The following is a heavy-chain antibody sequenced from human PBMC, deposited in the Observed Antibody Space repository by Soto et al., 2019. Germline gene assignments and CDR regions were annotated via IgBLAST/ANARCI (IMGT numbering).Heavy chain of an antibody. D-gene: IGHD2-2*01. CDR3: ARDRRYCSSTSCYKGLFDY. J-gene: IGHJ4*02. Sequence: GGSLRLSCAASGFTFSSYSMNWVRQAPGKGLEWVSSISSSSSYVYYADSVKGRFTISRDNAKNSLYLQMNSLRAEDTAVYYCARDRRYCSSTSCYKGLFDYWGQGTLVTVSS. CDR2: ISSSSSYV. V-gene: IGHV3-21*01. CDR1: GFTFSSYS.